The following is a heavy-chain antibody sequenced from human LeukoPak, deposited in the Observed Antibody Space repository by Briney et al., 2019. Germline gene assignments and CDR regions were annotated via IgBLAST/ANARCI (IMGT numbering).Heavy chain of an antibody. CDR1: GGTFSSYA. CDR3: ARGVVINWFDP. CDR2: ISAYNGNT. Sequence: ASVKASCKASGGTFSSYAISWVRQAPGQGLEWMGWISAYNGNTNYAQKLQGRVTMTTDTSTSTAYMELRSLRSDDTAVYYCARGVVINWFDPWGQGTLVTVSS. V-gene: IGHV1-18*01. D-gene: IGHD2-21*01. J-gene: IGHJ5*02.